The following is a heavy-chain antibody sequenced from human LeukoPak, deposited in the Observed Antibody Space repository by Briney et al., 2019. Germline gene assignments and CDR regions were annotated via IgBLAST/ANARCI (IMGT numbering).Heavy chain of an antibody. CDR2: INHSGST. V-gene: IGHV4-34*01. CDR1: GGSFSGYY. Sequence: SETLSLTCAVYGGSFSGYYWSWIRQPPGKGLEWIGEINHSGSTNYNPSLKSRVTISVDTSKNQFSLKLSSVTAADTAVYYCASFREVMEAFDYWGQGTLVTVSS. D-gene: IGHD3-10*01. CDR3: ASFREVMEAFDY. J-gene: IGHJ4*02.